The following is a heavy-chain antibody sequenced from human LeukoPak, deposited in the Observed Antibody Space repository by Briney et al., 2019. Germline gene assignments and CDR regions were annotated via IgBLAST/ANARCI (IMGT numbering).Heavy chain of an antibody. CDR2: IKKDGSEK. CDR1: GFTFSDYW. J-gene: IGHJ4*02. Sequence: PGGSLRLSYAASGFTFSDYWMSWVRQTPGKGLEWVANIKKDGSEKSYVDSVKGRFTISRGNAQNSLYLQMNSLTTEDTAVYHCAREPSLSVSAAGDYWGQGTLVTVSS. V-gene: IGHV3-7*01. D-gene: IGHD5/OR15-5a*01. CDR3: AREPSLSVSAAGDY.